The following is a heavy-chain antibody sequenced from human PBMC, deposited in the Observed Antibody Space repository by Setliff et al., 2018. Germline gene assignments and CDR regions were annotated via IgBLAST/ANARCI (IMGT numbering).Heavy chain of an antibody. CDR1: GGTFSSYG. Sequence: SVKVSCKASGGTFSSYGISWVRQAPGQGLEWLGGTIPNFGTTNYAQEFQGRVTIITDESTSTAYMELSSLRFEDTAVYYCAREGVDTRSSTDYRYYMGVWGKGTTVTVSS. CDR2: TIPNFGTT. V-gene: IGHV1-69*05. J-gene: IGHJ6*03. CDR3: AREGVDTRSSTDYRYYMGV. D-gene: IGHD5-18*01.